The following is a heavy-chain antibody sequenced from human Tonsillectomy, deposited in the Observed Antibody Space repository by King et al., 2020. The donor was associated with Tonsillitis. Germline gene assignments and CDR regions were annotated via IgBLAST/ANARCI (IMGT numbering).Heavy chain of an antibody. J-gene: IGHJ3*01. V-gene: IGHV3-30-3*01. CDR2: ISDDGNTK. D-gene: IGHD6-13*01. Sequence: QVQLVESGGGVVQPGRSLRLSCAASGFIFRTYAMHWVRQAPGKGLEWVAVISDDGNTKYYADSVKGRVTISRDNSKNTLYLQMNSLRAEDTAMYYCSRDTHKFSTSWSYAFHVWGQGTVVTVSS. CDR1: GFIFRTYA. CDR3: SRDTHKFSTSWSYAFHV.